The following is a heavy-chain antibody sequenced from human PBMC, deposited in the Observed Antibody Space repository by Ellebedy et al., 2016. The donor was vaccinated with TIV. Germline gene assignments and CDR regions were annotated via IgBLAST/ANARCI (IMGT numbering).Heavy chain of an antibody. D-gene: IGHD3-16*01. J-gene: IGHJ6*02. CDR1: GFTFSSYV. CDR3: AKVGAGGAQRAYGMDV. CDR2: ISGSGGST. Sequence: GESLKISXAASGFTFSSYVMSWVRQAPGKGLECVSGISGSGGSTYYADSVKGRFTISRDNSKNTLYLQMNSLRAEDTAVYYCAKVGAGGAQRAYGMDVWGQGTTVTVSS. V-gene: IGHV3-23*01.